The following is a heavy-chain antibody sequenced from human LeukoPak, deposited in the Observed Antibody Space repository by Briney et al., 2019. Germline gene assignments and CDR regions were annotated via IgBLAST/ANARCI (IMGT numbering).Heavy chain of an antibody. CDR2: INWNGGST. Sequence: PGGSLRLSCAASGFTFDDYAMNWVRQAPGKGLEWVSGINWNGGSTYYRDSVKGRFTISRENAKNSLYLQMNSLRAEDTALYYCARVKGSGYRNSIDYWGQGTLVTVSS. V-gene: IGHV3-20*04. CDR1: GFTFDDYA. J-gene: IGHJ4*02. CDR3: ARVKGSGYRNSIDY. D-gene: IGHD3-3*01.